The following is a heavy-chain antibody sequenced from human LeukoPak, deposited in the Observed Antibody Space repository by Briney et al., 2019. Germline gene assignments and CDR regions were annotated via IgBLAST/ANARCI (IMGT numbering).Heavy chain of an antibody. CDR2: IYYSGST. CDR1: GGPISSSSYY. Sequence: SETLSLTCTVSGGPISSSSYYWGWIRQPPGKGLEWIGSIYYSGSTYYNPSLKSRVTISVDTSKNQFSLKLSSVTAPDTAVYYCARTWIQLWLLDYFDYWGQGTLVTVSS. V-gene: IGHV4-39*01. CDR3: ARTWIQLWLLDYFDY. J-gene: IGHJ4*02. D-gene: IGHD5-18*01.